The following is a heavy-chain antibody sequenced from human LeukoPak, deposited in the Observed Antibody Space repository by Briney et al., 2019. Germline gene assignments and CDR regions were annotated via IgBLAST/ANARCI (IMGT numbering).Heavy chain of an antibody. CDR3: ARGWGYDILTGYYYYFDY. Sequence: GGSLRLSCAASGFTFSDYYMSWIRQAPGKGLEWVSYISFSGSTIYYADSVKGRFTISRDNAKNSLFLQMNSLRAEDTAVYYCARGWGYDILTGYYYYFDYWGQGTLVTVSS. D-gene: IGHD3-9*01. CDR1: GFTFSDYY. J-gene: IGHJ4*02. V-gene: IGHV3-11*04. CDR2: ISFSGSTI.